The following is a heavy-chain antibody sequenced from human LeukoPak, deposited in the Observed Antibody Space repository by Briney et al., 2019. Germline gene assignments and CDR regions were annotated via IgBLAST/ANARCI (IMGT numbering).Heavy chain of an antibody. D-gene: IGHD3-22*01. CDR2: IRSKANSYAT. V-gene: IGHV3-73*01. CDR3: TRRPDYYDSSGYEN. J-gene: IGHJ4*02. CDR1: GFTFSGSA. Sequence: GGSLRLSCAASGFTFSGSAMHWARQASGKGLEWVGRIRSKANSYATAYAASVKGRFTISRDDSKNTAYLQMNSLKTEDTAVYYCTRRPDYYDSSGYENWGQGTLVTVSS.